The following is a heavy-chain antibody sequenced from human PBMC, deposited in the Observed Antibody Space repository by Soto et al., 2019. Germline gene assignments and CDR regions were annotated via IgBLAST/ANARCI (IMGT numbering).Heavy chain of an antibody. D-gene: IGHD6-6*01. CDR2: INAGNGNT. V-gene: IGHV1-3*01. J-gene: IGHJ4*02. CDR1: GYTFTSYS. CDR3: ARHGLRYFDSSSSGPFDY. Sequence: GASVKVSCKASGYTFTSYSMHWVRHAPGQRLEWMGWINAGNGNTKYSQKFQGRVTITRDTSASTAYMELSSLRSEDTAVYYCARHGLRYFDSSSSGPFDYWGQGTLVTVSS.